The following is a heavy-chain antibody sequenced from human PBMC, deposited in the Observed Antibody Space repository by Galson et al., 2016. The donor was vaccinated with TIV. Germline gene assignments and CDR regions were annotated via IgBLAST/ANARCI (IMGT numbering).Heavy chain of an antibody. CDR3: ARLRSCGGDCYYFDC. CDR2: INWNGGST. CDR1: GFTFDAYD. D-gene: IGHD2-21*02. V-gene: IGHV3-20*01. Sequence: SLRLSCAASGFTFDAYDMNWVRQAPGKGLEWVSGINWNGGSTGYADSVKGRFTISRDNAKNSLYLQMNSLRAEDTALYHCARLRSCGGDCYYFDCWGQGTLVTVSS. J-gene: IGHJ4*02.